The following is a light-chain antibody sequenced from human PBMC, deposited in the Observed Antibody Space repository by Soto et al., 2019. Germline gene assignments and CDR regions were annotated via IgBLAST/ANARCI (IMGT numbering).Light chain of an antibody. V-gene: IGKV3-11*01. Sequence: ETILTQSPATLSLSPGERATLSCRASQSVNSYLAWYQQKPGQAPRLLIYDASNRAAGVPVRFSGSGSGTDFTLTISSLEPEEFAVYYCQQRNSWPRSFGQGTKVEIK. CDR1: QSVNSY. CDR2: DAS. J-gene: IGKJ1*01. CDR3: QQRNSWPRS.